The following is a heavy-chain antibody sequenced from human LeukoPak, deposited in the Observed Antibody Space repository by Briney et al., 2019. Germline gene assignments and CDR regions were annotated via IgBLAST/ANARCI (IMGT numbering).Heavy chain of an antibody. CDR1: GYSFTSYW. D-gene: IGHD3-10*01. CDR2: IYPGDSDT. Sequence: GESLKISCKGSGYSFTSYWIGWVRQMPGKGLEWRWIIYPGDSDTRYSPSFQGQVTISADKSISTAYLQWSSLKASDTAMYYCARRGGSGAGDNYYYYMDVWGKGTTVTVSS. CDR3: ARRGGSGAGDNYYYYMDV. V-gene: IGHV5-51*01. J-gene: IGHJ6*03.